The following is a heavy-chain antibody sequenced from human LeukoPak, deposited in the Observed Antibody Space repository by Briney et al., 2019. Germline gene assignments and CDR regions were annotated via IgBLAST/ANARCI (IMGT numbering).Heavy chain of an antibody. D-gene: IGHD3-10*01. CDR1: GYTFTGYY. J-gene: IGHJ6*03. V-gene: IGHV1-2*02. Sequence: ASVKVSCKASGYTFTGYYIHWVRQAPGQGLEWMGWINPHSGGTNYAQKFQGGVTMTRDTSISTAYMELSRLRSDDTAVYYCARVDGSGSHYYYYMDVWGKGTTVTVSS. CDR2: INPHSGGT. CDR3: ARVDGSGSHYYYYMDV.